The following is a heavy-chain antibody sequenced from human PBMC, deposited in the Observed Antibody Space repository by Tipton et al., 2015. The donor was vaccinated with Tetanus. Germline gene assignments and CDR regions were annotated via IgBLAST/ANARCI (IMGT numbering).Heavy chain of an antibody. V-gene: IGHV4-39*07. J-gene: IGHJ4*02. D-gene: IGHD1-7*01. Sequence: LRLSCTVSGGSISSGTYYWGWIRQPPGKGLEWIGSIYFSGSTYYNPSLRSRVTISVDTSKNQFSLKLSSVTAADTAIYYCARGGGDNWNFWPDWGQGTLVTVFS. CDR2: IYFSGST. CDR1: GGSISSGTYY. CDR3: ARGGGDNWNFWPD.